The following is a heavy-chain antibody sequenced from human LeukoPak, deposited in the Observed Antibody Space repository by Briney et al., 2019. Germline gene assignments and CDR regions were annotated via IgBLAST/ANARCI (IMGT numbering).Heavy chain of an antibody. Sequence: GGSLRLSCAASGFTFSSYWMSWVRQAPGKGLEWVANIKQDGSEKYYVDSVKGRFTISRDNAKNSLYLQMNSLRAEDTAVYYCARHDYVWGSYRQNYWGQGTLVTVSS. CDR3: ARHDYVWGSYRQNY. J-gene: IGHJ4*02. D-gene: IGHD3-16*02. V-gene: IGHV3-7*01. CDR1: GFTFSSYW. CDR2: IKQDGSEK.